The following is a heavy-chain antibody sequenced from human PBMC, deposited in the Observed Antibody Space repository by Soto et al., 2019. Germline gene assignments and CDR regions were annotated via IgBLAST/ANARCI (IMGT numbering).Heavy chain of an antibody. CDR2: VYDRGRS. CDR1: GGSLSNSSNY. V-gene: IGHV4-39*01. CDR3: VSQRTSVLTHTYLDY. Sequence: SETLSLTWTVSGGSLSNSSNYWGWLRQSPGKGLEWIGSVYDRGRSYSKSSVESRVTISVDTSKNQFCLNLNDVTASDTVAYCCVSQRTSVLTHTYLDYWGQGPRFTFPQ. J-gene: IGHJ4*02. D-gene: IGHD2-8*01.